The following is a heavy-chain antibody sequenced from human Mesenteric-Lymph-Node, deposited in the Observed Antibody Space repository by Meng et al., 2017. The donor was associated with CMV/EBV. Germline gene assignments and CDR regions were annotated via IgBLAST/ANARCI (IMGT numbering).Heavy chain of an antibody. J-gene: IGHJ4*02. CDR2: INHSGST. Sequence: SETLSLTCAVYGGSFSGYYWSWIRQPPGKGLEWIGEINHSGSTNYNPSLKSRVTISVDTSKNQFSLKLSSVTAADTAVYYCARGSAMVTLALDYWGQGTLVTVSS. CDR3: ARGSAMVTLALDY. V-gene: IGHV4-34*01. D-gene: IGHD5-18*01. CDR1: GGSFSGYY.